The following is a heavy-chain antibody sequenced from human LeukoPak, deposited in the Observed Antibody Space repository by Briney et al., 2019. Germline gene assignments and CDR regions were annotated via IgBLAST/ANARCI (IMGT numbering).Heavy chain of an antibody. CDR3: ARGRYTYGSGSYYPFDY. CDR1: GGSISSYY. D-gene: IGHD3-10*01. V-gene: IGHV4-59*01. CDR2: IYYSGST. J-gene: IGHJ4*02. Sequence: SETLSLTCTVSGGSISSYYWSWIRQPPGKGLEWIGYIYYSGSTNYNPSLKSRVTISVDTSKNQFSLKLSSVTAADTAVYYCARGRYTYGSGSYYPFDYWGQGTLVTVSS.